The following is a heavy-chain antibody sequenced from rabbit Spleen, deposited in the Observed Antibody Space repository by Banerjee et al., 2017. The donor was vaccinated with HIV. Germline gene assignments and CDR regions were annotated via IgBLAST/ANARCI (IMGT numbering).Heavy chain of an antibody. Sequence: QERLVESGGGLVKPEGSLKLSCTASGFSFSNKAVMCWVRQAPGKGLEWIACINAATGKPVYATWAKGRFTISRTSSTTVTLRMTSLTAADRAAYFCARNYVNAFDPWGQGTLVTVS. J-gene: IGHJ2*01. CDR1: GFSFSNKAV. V-gene: IGHV1S45*01. CDR2: INAATGKP. D-gene: IGHD1-1*01. CDR3: ARNYVNAFDP.